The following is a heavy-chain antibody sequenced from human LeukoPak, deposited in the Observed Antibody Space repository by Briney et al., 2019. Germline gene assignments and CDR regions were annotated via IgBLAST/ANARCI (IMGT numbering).Heavy chain of an antibody. J-gene: IGHJ6*02. V-gene: IGHV4-59*08. CDR3: ARHVVAAAGTYYYYYYGMDV. Sequence: SETLSLTCTVSGGSISSYYWSWIRQPPGKGLEWIGYIYYSGSTNYNPSLKSRVTISVDTSKNQFSLKLSSVTAADTAVYCCARHVVAAAGTYYYYYYGMDVWGQGTTVTVSS. CDR2: IYYSGST. CDR1: GGSISSYY. D-gene: IGHD6-13*01.